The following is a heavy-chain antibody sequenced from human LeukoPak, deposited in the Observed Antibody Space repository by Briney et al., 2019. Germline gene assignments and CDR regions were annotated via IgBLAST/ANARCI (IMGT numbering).Heavy chain of an antibody. Sequence: TSETLSLTCTVSGGSISSSSYYWGWIRQPPGKGLEWIGSIYYSGSTYYNPSLKSRVTISVDTSKNQFSLKLSSVTAADTAVYYCARADTWIYAFDIWGQGTMVTVSS. CDR3: ARADTWIYAFDI. CDR2: IYYSGST. J-gene: IGHJ3*02. D-gene: IGHD5-12*01. V-gene: IGHV4-39*01. CDR1: GGSISSSSYY.